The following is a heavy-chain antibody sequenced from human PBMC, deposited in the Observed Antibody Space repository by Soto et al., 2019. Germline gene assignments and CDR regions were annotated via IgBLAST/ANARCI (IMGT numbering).Heavy chain of an antibody. CDR2: IIPIFGTA. D-gene: IGHD1-26*01. CDR3: ARDGGRHSGGIDY. V-gene: IGHV1-69*01. Sequence: QVQLVQSGAEVKKPGSSVKVSCKASGGTFSSYSINWVRQAPGQGLEWMGEIIPIFGTANYAQKFQGRVTISADEATSTAYLELSSVRSEDTAVYYCARDGGRHSGGIDYWGQGTLVPVS. J-gene: IGHJ4*02. CDR1: GGTFSSYS.